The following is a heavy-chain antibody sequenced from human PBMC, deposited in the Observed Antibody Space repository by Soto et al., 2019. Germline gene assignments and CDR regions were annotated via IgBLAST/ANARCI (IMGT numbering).Heavy chain of an antibody. CDR1: GFSLTTSGLG. Sequence: QITLKESGPTLVKPTQTITLTCTFSGFSLTTSGLGVGWIRQPPGKALEWLALIYWSDVKRYRPTRESRLTITXXTXKXXLVLTRTHTDSVDTSTYYCALFRLRSEAYDRPLYYSGQGSQCTVSS. V-gene: IGHV2-5*01. J-gene: IGHJ4*02. CDR2: IYWSDVK. CDR3: ALFRLRSEAYDRPLYY. D-gene: IGHD3-3*01.